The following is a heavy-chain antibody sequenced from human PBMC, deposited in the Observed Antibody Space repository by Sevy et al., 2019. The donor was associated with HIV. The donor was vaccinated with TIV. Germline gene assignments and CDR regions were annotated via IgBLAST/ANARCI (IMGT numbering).Heavy chain of an antibody. D-gene: IGHD5-18*01. CDR3: VRLVTAVVYYFDY. J-gene: IGHJ4*02. CDR2: FYLGGST. V-gene: IGHV4-38-2*02. Sequence: SETLSLTCTVSGYSISSGYYWRWIRQSPGKGLEWIGSFYLGGSTYYNPSLKSRVTISPDSSKNQFSLKLNSVTAADTAVYFCVRLVTAVVYYFDYWGQGTLVTVSS. CDR1: GYSISSGYY.